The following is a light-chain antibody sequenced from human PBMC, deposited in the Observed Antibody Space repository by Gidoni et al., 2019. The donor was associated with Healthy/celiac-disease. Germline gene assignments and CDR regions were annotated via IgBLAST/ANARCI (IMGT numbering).Light chain of an antibody. Sequence: DIQMTQSPSSLSASVRDRVTITCRASQSIISYLNWYQQKPGKAPKLLIYAASSLQSGVPSRFSGSGSGTDFTLTISSLQPEDFATYYCQQSYSTLQTFGQGTKVEIK. CDR1: QSIISY. CDR2: AAS. CDR3: QQSYSTLQT. V-gene: IGKV1-39*01. J-gene: IGKJ1*01.